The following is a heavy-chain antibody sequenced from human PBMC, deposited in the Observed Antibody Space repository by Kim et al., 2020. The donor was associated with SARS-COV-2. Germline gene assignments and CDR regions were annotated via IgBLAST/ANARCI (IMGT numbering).Heavy chain of an antibody. Sequence: YYPGTVKGRFTTSRENDKNSVYLQMTGLRAGDTAVYYCARDTKGYWYFDLWGRGTLVTVSS. V-gene: IGHV3-13*01. D-gene: IGHD2-8*01. CDR3: ARDTKGYWYFDL. J-gene: IGHJ2*01.